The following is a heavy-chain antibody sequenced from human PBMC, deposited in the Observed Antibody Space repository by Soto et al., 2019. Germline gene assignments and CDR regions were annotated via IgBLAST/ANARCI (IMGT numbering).Heavy chain of an antibody. D-gene: IGHD3-10*01. J-gene: IGHJ1*01. CDR2: FYSNDER. CDR1: GFSLSNSRMG. CDR3: APMIYYYASGYFHH. Sequence: QVTLKESGPALVRPTETLTLTCTVSGFSLSNSRMGVSWISQPPGKALEWLAHFYSNDERSYNTSLKSRLTISKDTSKSQVVLTMTNMDPGDTATYYFAPMIYYYASGYFHHWGPGTPVTVSS. V-gene: IGHV2-26*01.